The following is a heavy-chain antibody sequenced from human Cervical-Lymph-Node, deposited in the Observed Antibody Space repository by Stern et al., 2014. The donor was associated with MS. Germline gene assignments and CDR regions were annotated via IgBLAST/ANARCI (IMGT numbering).Heavy chain of an antibody. Sequence: QVQLVQTGTEVEKSGASVKVSCQTSGYTPTTYYMHWVRQAPGQGLEWMGVINPSNGRTIYAKNLQGRVTMTRVMSTDTVNMELRNVRSDDTAVYYCALSFVREWLLWLDVWGQGTTVTVSS. J-gene: IGHJ6*02. CDR2: INPSNGRT. CDR3: ALSFVREWLLWLDV. V-gene: IGHV1-46*01. D-gene: IGHD3-3*01. CDR1: GYTPTTYY.